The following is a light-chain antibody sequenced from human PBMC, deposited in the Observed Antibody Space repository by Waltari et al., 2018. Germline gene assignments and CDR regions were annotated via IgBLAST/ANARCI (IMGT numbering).Light chain of an antibody. CDR3: QQYNTWPS. Sequence: EIVMTQSPATLSVSPGERANLTCRARQNISNHLVWYQHNPGQAPRLLIYAASTRATGTPARFSGHGSGTEFTLTISSLQSEDFALYYCQQYNTWPSFGPGTKVDIK. V-gene: IGKV3-15*01. CDR1: QNISNH. CDR2: AAS. J-gene: IGKJ3*01.